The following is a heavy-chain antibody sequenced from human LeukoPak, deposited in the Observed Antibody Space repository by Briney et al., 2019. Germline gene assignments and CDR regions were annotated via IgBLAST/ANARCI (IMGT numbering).Heavy chain of an antibody. CDR1: GGSISSSSYY. CDR2: IYYSGST. D-gene: IGHD3-9*01. CDR3: ARELKYYDILTGPNYYMDV. J-gene: IGHJ6*03. V-gene: IGHV4-39*07. Sequence: SETLSLTCTVSGGSISSSSYYWGWIRQPPGKRLEWIGSIYYSGSTYYNPSLKSRVTISVDTSKNQFSLKLSSVTAADTAVYYCARELKYYDILTGPNYYMDVWGKGTTVTVSS.